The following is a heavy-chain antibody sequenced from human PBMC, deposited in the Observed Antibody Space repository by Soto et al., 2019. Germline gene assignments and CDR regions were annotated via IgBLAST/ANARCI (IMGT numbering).Heavy chain of an antibody. CDR1: GYTFSDYY. V-gene: IGHV1-2*06. CDR3: ARESGGATATLYYYYFYMDV. Sequence: QVQLVQSGAEVKKPGASVTVSCKASGYTFSDYYLHWVRQAPGQGPEWMGRINPNSGDAKFAQKFPGRVTMTMDTSVRTAFMELNWLKSDDTAVYYCARESGGATATLYYYYFYMDVWGKGTTVTVSS. J-gene: IGHJ6*03. D-gene: IGHD5-12*01. CDR2: INPNSGDA.